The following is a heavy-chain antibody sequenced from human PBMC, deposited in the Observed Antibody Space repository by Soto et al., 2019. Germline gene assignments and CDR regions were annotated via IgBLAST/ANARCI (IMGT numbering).Heavy chain of an antibody. D-gene: IGHD2-2*01. V-gene: IGHV1-24*01. CDR1: GYSLPELS. Sequence: GASVKVSCKVSGYSLPELSMHWVRQTPGKGLEWMGGSNPEDSETIYAQKFQGRVTMTEDPSTDTAYMELNSLRSEDTAVYYCATLVVPAAFYYYYGMDVWGQGTTAT. CDR2: SNPEDSET. CDR3: ATLVVPAAFYYYYGMDV. J-gene: IGHJ6*02.